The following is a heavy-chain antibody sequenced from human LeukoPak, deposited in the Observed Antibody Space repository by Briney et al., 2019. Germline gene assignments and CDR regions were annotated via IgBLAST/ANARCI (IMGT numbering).Heavy chain of an antibody. CDR2: IQFDGSYK. D-gene: IGHD1-26*01. Sequence: GGSLRLSCAASGITFSSYGMHWVRQAPGKGLEWVAFIQFDGSYKYYAVSVKGRFTISRDNSKNTLYLQMNSLRAEDTAVYYCAKDGGNYDFDYWGRGTLVTVSS. CDR1: GITFSSYG. CDR3: AKDGGNYDFDY. J-gene: IGHJ4*02. V-gene: IGHV3-30*02.